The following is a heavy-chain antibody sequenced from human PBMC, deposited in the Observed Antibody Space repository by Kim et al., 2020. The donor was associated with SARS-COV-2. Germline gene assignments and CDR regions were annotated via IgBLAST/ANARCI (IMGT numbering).Heavy chain of an antibody. CDR1: GGSISTTTYS. CDR3: ARRGGSGWGGGDYYFDY. J-gene: IGHJ4*02. CDR2: ISYSGST. Sequence: SETLSLTCTVSGGSISTTTYSWGWIRQPPGKGLESIGSISYSGSTYYNPSLKSRVTISLDTSENQFSLKLTSVTAADTAVYYCARRGGSGWGGGDYYFDYWGQGTLVTVSS. D-gene: IGHD6-19*01. V-gene: IGHV4-39*01.